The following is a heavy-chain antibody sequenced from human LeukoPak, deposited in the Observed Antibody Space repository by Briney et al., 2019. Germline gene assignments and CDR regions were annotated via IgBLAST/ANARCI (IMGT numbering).Heavy chain of an antibody. V-gene: IGHV3-66*01. D-gene: IGHD5-18*01. CDR3: ARERDTAMVICD. Sequence: GGSLRLSCAASGFTVSSNYMSWVPQAPGKGLEWVSVIYSGGSTYYADSVKGRFTISRDNSKNTLYLQMNSLRAEDTAVYYCARERDTAMVICDWGQGTLVTVSS. J-gene: IGHJ4*02. CDR1: GFTVSSNY. CDR2: IYSGGST.